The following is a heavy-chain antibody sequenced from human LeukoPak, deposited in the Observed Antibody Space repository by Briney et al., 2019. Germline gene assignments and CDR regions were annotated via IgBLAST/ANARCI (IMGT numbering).Heavy chain of an antibody. J-gene: IGHJ4*02. D-gene: IGHD6-19*01. CDR1: GFTFSDYY. CDR2: ISSSSSYT. V-gene: IGHV3-11*06. Sequence: GGSLRLSCAASGFTFSDYYMSWIRQAPGKGLEWVSYISSSSSYTNYADSVKGRFTISRDNAKNSLYLQMNSLRAEDTAVYYCARDNSFSGIAVAGFDYWGQGTLDTVSS. CDR3: ARDNSFSGIAVAGFDY.